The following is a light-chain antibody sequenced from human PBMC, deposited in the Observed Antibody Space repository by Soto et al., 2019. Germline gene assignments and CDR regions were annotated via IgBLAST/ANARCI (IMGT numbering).Light chain of an antibody. J-gene: IGKJ5*01. CDR2: DTS. CDR3: QQYSNWPPFT. Sequence: EMVMTQSPATLSVSPGERATLSCRASQSVSSKLAWYQQRPGQAPRLLIYDTSTRATGIPARFSGSGSGTKFTLTISSLQSEDFAVYYCQQYSNWPPFTFGQGTRLEIK. V-gene: IGKV3-15*01. CDR1: QSVSSK.